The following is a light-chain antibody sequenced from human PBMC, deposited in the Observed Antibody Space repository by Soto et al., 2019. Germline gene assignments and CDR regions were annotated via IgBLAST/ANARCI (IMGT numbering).Light chain of an antibody. CDR2: DVS. J-gene: IGLJ1*01. Sequence: QSVLTQPGSVSGSPGQSITISCTGTSSDVGGYNYVSWYQHHPGKAPKLIIYDVSNRPSGVCIRFSGSKSDNAASLTISGLQPEDEADYHCSSYTTSNTRQIVFGTRTKVTVL. CDR3: SSYTTSNTRQIV. CDR1: SSDVGGYNY. V-gene: IGLV2-14*03.